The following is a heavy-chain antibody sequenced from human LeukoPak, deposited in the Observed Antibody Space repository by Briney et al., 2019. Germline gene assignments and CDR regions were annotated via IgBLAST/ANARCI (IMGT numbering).Heavy chain of an antibody. CDR3: AKGGYCSSTSCYVGWFDP. Sequence: GGSLRLSCAASGFTFSSYAMSWVRQAPGKGLEWVSAISGSGGSTYYADSVRGRFTISRDNSKNTLFLQMNSLRAEDTAVYYCAKGGYCSSTSCYVGWFDPWGQGTLVTVSS. CDR1: GFTFSSYA. V-gene: IGHV3-23*01. CDR2: ISGSGGST. J-gene: IGHJ5*02. D-gene: IGHD2-2*01.